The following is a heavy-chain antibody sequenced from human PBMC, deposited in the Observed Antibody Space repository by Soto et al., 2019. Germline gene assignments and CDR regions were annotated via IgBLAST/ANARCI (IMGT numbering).Heavy chain of an antibody. D-gene: IGHD6-6*01. J-gene: IGHJ5*02. CDR2: IYYTGST. Sequence: SETLSLTCSISGGSISSYYWTWIRQPPGKGLEWIGNIYYTGSTNYSPSLKSRVTISIDTSKNQFSLQLTSVSAADTAMYYCTTRPSSVGWFDPWGQGTLVTAPQ. CDR1: GGSISSYY. V-gene: IGHV4-59*01. CDR3: TTRPSSVGWFDP.